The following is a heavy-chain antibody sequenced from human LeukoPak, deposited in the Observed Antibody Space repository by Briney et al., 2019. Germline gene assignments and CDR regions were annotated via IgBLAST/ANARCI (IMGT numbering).Heavy chain of an antibody. V-gene: IGHV4-34*01. CDR3: ARALRTYYDFWSGYTDYYYYMDV. CDR2: INHSGST. Sequence: SETLSLTCAVYGGCFSGYYWSWIRQPPGKWLEWIGEINHSGSTNYNPSLKSRVTISVDTSKNQFSLKLSSVTAADTAVYYCARALRTYYDFWSGYTDYYYYMDVWGKGTTVTVSS. D-gene: IGHD3-3*01. J-gene: IGHJ6*03. CDR1: GGCFSGYY.